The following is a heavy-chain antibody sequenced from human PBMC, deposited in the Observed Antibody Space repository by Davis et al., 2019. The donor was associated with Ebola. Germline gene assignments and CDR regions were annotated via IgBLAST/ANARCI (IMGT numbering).Heavy chain of an antibody. D-gene: IGHD7-27*01. Sequence: PSETLSLTCTVSGASINTHFWNWIRQTPGKGLEWVGYIHHSGSTNYNPSLKSRLPMSVDVSKNQFSLELSSVTAADTAVYYCVRTAESTLVFDYWGQGALVTVSS. CDR3: VRTAESTLVFDY. J-gene: IGHJ4*02. V-gene: IGHV4-59*03. CDR2: IHHSGST. CDR1: GASINTHF.